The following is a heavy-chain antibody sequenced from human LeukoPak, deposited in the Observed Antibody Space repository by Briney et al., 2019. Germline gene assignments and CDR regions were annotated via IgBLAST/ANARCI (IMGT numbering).Heavy chain of an antibody. CDR1: GFTFSGSA. CDR3: ASWDYGDSETFDF. V-gene: IGHV3-73*01. CDR2: IRSKANSYAT. Sequence: GGSLRLSCAASGFTFSGSAMHWVRQASGKGLEWVGRIRSKANSYATAYAASVKGRFTISRDDSKKTAYLQMNSLKIEDTAVYYCASWDYGDSETFDFWGQGTMVTVSS. J-gene: IGHJ3*01. D-gene: IGHD4-17*01.